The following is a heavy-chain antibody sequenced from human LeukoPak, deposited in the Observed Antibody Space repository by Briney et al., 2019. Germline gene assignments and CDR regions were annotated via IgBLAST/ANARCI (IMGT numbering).Heavy chain of an antibody. CDR3: AKDLGAAAGISYWFDP. Sequence: PGGSLRLSCAASGFTFSSYAMSWVRQAPGKGLEWVSAISGSGGSTYYADSVKGRFTISRDNSKNTLYLQMNSLRAEDTAVYYCAKDLGAAAGISYWFDPWGQGTLVTVSS. CDR1: GFTFSSYA. J-gene: IGHJ5*02. V-gene: IGHV3-23*01. D-gene: IGHD6-13*01. CDR2: ISGSGGST.